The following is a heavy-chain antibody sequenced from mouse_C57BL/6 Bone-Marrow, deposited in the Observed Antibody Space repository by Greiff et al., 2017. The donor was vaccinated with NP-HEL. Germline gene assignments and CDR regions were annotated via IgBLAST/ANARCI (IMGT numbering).Heavy chain of an antibody. CDR3: ARQDYGSPWFAY. CDR2: ISSGGSYT. Sequence: EVKVVESGGDLVKPGGSLKLSCAASGFTFSSYGMSWVRQTPDKRLEWVATISSGGSYTYYPDSVQGRFTISRDNAKKTLYLQMSSLKSEYTAMYYCARQDYGSPWFAYWGQGTLVTVSA. CDR1: GFTFSSYG. V-gene: IGHV5-6*01. D-gene: IGHD2-2*01. J-gene: IGHJ3*01.